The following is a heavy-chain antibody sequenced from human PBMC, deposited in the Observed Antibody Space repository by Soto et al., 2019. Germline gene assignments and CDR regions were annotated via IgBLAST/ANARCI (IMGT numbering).Heavy chain of an antibody. Sequence: QVQLVQSGVEVKKPGASVKVSCKASGYTFTTYGISWVRQAPGQGLEWMGWISGYNGKTNHAQKVQGRVTMTTDTSTSTAYMEVRSLRSDDTAVYYCARDLADWNDMLGEDYYYGMDVWGQGTTVTVSS. CDR1: GYTFTTYG. CDR3: ARDLADWNDMLGEDYYYGMDV. D-gene: IGHD1-1*01. V-gene: IGHV1-18*01. CDR2: ISGYNGKT. J-gene: IGHJ6*02.